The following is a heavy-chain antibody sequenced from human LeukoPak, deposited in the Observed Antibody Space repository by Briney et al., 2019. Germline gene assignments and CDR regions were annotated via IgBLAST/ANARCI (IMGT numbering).Heavy chain of an antibody. Sequence: SETLSLTCTVSGGSISSSSYYWGWIRQPPGKGLEWIGSIYYSGSTYYNPSLKSRVTTSVDTSKNQFSLKLSSVTAADTAVYYCARHSITMVRGVKPAPAFDIWGQGTMVTVSS. CDR3: ARHSITMVRGVKPAPAFDI. CDR1: GGSISSSSYY. D-gene: IGHD3-10*01. V-gene: IGHV4-39*01. J-gene: IGHJ3*02. CDR2: IYYSGST.